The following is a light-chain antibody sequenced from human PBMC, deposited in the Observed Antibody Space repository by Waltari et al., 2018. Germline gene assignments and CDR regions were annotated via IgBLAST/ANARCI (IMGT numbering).Light chain of an antibody. CDR2: GAS. V-gene: IGKV3-20*01. CDR1: QRVGSSY. Sequence: EIVLTQSPGTLSWSPGERAILSCRASQRVGSSYLAWYQQKPGQAPRLLIYGASNRSTGIADRFSGSGSGTDFTLSISRLEPADFAVYYCQQYGSSRWTFGQGTTVEIK. J-gene: IGKJ1*01. CDR3: QQYGSSRWT.